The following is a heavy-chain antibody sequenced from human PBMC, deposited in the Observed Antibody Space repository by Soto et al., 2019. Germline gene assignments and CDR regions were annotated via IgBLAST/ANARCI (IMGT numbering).Heavy chain of an antibody. Sequence: QVQLQESGPGLVKPSQTLSLTCTVSGGSISSGDYYWSWIRQPPGKGLEWIGYIYYSGSTYYNPSPSTRVTISVDTSKNPFSLQLSSVTAADSAVYYCASNSYGSTFYDYWGQGTLVTVST. CDR3: ASNSYGSTFYDY. V-gene: IGHV4-30-4*01. CDR2: IYYSGST. CDR1: GGSISSGDYY. D-gene: IGHD5-18*01. J-gene: IGHJ4*02.